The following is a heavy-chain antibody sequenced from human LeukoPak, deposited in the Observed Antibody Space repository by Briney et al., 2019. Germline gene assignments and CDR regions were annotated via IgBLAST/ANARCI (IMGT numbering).Heavy chain of an antibody. V-gene: IGHV1-2*04. D-gene: IGHD6-19*01. CDR2: INPNSGGT. CDR3: ACSPFAVAGSYYGMDV. Sequence: ASVKVSCKASGYTFTGYYMHWVRQAPGQGLEWMGWINPNSGGTNYAQKFQGWVTMTRDTSISTAYMELSRLRSDDTAVYYCACSPFAVAGSYYGMDVWGQGTTVTVSS. J-gene: IGHJ6*02. CDR1: GYTFTGYY.